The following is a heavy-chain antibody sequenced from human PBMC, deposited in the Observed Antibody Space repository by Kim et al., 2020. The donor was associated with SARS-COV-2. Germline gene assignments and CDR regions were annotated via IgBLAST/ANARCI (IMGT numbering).Heavy chain of an antibody. CDR3: ARLFERVRGGVDY. D-gene: IGHD3-10*01. CDR1: GGSISSYY. J-gene: IGHJ4*02. V-gene: IGHV4-59*08. CDR2: IYYSGST. Sequence: SETLSLTCTVSGGSISSYYWSWIRQPPGKGLEWIGYIYYSGSTNYNPSLKSRVTISVDTSKNQFSLKLSSVTAADTAVYYCARLFERVRGGVDYWGQGTLVTVSS.